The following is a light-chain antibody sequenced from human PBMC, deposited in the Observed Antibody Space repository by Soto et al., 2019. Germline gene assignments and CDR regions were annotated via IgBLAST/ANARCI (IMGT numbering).Light chain of an antibody. CDR3: QTWGSGSVV. CDR1: SGHSSYA. Sequence: QPVLTQSPSASASLGASVKLTCTLSSGHSSYAIAWNQQQPEKGPRYLMTLNSDGSHSKGDGIPDRFSGSSSGAERYLTISSLQPEDEADYYCQTWGSGSVVFGGGTKVTVL. CDR2: LNSDGSH. V-gene: IGLV4-69*01. J-gene: IGLJ2*01.